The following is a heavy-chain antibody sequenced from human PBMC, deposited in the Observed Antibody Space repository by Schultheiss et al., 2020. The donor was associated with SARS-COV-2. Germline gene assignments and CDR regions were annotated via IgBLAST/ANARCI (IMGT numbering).Heavy chain of an antibody. CDR1: GFAFSSYA. CDR2: IGTGGDT. J-gene: IGHJ4*02. CDR3: AKAHDGSGSYSPDY. V-gene: IGHV3-47*02. Sequence: GGSLRLSCAASGFAFSSYALHWVRRAPGKGLEWVSAIGTGGDTYYADSVMGRFTISRDNAKNSLYLQMNSLRAEDTAVYYCAKAHDGSGSYSPDYWGQGTLVTVSS. D-gene: IGHD3-10*01.